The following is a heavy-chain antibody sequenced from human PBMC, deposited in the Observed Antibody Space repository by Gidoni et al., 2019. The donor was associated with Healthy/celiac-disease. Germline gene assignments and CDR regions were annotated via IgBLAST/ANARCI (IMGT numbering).Heavy chain of an antibody. Sequence: EVQLVESGGGLVQPGRSLRLSCAASGFTFDDYAMHWVRQAPGKGLEWVSGISWNSGSIGYADSVKGRFTISRDNAKNSLYLQMNSLRAEDTALYYCAKDIGQWLKSGQFDPWGQGTLVTVSS. CDR2: ISWNSGSI. V-gene: IGHV3-9*01. CDR3: AKDIGQWLKSGQFDP. J-gene: IGHJ5*02. CDR1: GFTFDDYA. D-gene: IGHD6-19*01.